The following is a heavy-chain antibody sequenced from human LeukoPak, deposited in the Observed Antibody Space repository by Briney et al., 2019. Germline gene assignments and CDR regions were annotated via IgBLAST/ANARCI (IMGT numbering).Heavy chain of an antibody. CDR1: GYTFNGHY. D-gene: IGHD3-3*01. V-gene: IGHV1-2*02. CDR2: INPKSGGT. Sequence: ASVKVSCKAFGYTFNGHYLHWVRQAPGQGLEWMGWINPKSGGTKYAQKFQGRVTMTRESAINTAYMEVSSLRSEDTAVYYCARGPYSWYYDFWSGYYTSDYYYGMDVWGQGTTVTVSS. CDR3: ARGPYSWYYDFWSGYYTSDYYYGMDV. J-gene: IGHJ6*02.